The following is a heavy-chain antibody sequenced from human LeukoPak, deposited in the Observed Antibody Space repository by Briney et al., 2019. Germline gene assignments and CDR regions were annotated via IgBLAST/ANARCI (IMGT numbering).Heavy chain of an antibody. CDR3: ARVPGVYYARLTGYGSGWFDP. V-gene: IGHV4-38-2*02. Sequence: PSETLSLICTVSGYSISSGYYWGWVRQPPGKGLEWIGTVYHSGRTNYNPSIRDRPTISVEPSKHQISLKVRSMTTAHTAVTYWARVPGVYYARLTGYGSGWFDPSGQRTQVTVSS. CDR1: GYSISSGYY. CDR2: VYHSGRT. D-gene: IGHD3-9*01. J-gene: IGHJ5*02.